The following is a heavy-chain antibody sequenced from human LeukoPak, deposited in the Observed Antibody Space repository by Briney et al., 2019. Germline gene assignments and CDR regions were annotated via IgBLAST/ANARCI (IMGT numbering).Heavy chain of an antibody. CDR3: ARLEPLDWLDP. CDR1: GGSISSGGYY. J-gene: IGHJ5*02. D-gene: IGHD1-14*01. Sequence: SETLSLTCTVSGGSISSGGYYWSWIRQPPGKGLEWIGYIYHSGSTYYNPSLKSRVTISVDRSKNQFSLKLSSVTAADTAVYYCARLEPLDWLDPWGQGTLVTVSS. V-gene: IGHV4-30-2*01. CDR2: IYHSGST.